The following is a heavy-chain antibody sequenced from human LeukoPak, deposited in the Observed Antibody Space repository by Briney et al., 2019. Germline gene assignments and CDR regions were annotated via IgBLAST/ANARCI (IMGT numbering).Heavy chain of an antibody. CDR2: INPNSGGT. J-gene: IGHJ4*02. Sequence: ASVKVSCKASGYTFTGYYMHWVRQAPGQGLEWMGWINPNSGGTNYAQKFQGRVTMTRDTSISTAYMELSSLRYEDTAIYYCARDPSLAPNWGDHFDYWGQGTLVTVSS. CDR3: ARDPSLAPNWGDHFDY. V-gene: IGHV1-2*02. D-gene: IGHD7-27*01. CDR1: GYTFTGYY.